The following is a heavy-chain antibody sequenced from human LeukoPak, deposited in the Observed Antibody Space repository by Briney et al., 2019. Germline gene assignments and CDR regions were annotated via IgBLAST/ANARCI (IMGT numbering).Heavy chain of an antibody. Sequence: GSLRLSCAASGFTFSSYWMSWVRQAPGKGLEWIGYINYSGSTKYNASLKSRVTISVDTSKNQFSLKLSSVTAADTAVYYCARREVDILTGYFGGWDYWGQGTLVTVSS. CDR2: INYSGST. J-gene: IGHJ4*02. CDR1: GFTFSSYW. V-gene: IGHV4-59*08. D-gene: IGHD3-9*01. CDR3: ARREVDILTGYFGGWDY.